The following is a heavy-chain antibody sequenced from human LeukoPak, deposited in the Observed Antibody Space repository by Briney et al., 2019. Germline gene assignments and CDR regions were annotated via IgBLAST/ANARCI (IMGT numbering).Heavy chain of an antibody. J-gene: IGHJ4*02. Sequence: GGSLRLSCAASGFTVSSNYMSWVRQAPGKGLEWVSVIYSGGSTYYADSVKGRFTISRDNSKNTLYLQMNSLRAEDTAVYYCAREGRWLVGRGSDYWGQGTLVTVTS. CDR1: GFTVSSNY. V-gene: IGHV3-66*01. CDR3: AREGRWLVGRGSDY. CDR2: IYSGGST. D-gene: IGHD6-19*01.